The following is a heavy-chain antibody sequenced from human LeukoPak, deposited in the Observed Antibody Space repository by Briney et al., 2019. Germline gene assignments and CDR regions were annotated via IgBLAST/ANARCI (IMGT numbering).Heavy chain of an antibody. J-gene: IGHJ4*02. Sequence: GGSLRLSCAASGFTFSNYWMSWVRQAPGKGLEWVANIQQDGSDKYYVDSVKGRFTISRDNAKNSLYLQMNSLRAEDTAVYYCARGRSGYGHDYWGQGTLVTVSS. D-gene: IGHD6-25*01. CDR3: ARGRSGYGHDY. V-gene: IGHV3-7*01. CDR1: GFTFSNYW. CDR2: IQQDGSDK.